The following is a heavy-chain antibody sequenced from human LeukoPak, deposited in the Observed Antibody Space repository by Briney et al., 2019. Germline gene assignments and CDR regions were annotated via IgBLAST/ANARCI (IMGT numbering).Heavy chain of an antibody. CDR1: GGSVSRGGYY. D-gene: IGHD1-26*01. CDR3: ATADWESFYFDS. V-gene: IGHV4-31*03. J-gene: IGHJ4*02. CDR2: TSYSEGT. Sequence: PSETLSLTCTVSGGSVSRGGYYWNWIRQHPGKGLERIGFTSYSEGTYYNPSLMSRITISVDRSQSQFSLKMRDVTAADTAVYFCATADWESFYFDSWGQGALVAVSS.